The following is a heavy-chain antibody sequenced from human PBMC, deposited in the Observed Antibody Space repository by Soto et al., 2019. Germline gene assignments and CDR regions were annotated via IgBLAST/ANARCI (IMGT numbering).Heavy chain of an antibody. CDR2: ISAYNGNT. J-gene: IGHJ6*02. V-gene: IGHV1-18*01. Sequence: ASVKVSCKASGYTFTSYGISWVRQAPGQGLEWMGWISAYNGNTNYAQKLQGRVTMTTDTSTSTAYMELRSLRSDDTAVYYCARANPPWVQEPNPYYYYYGMDVWGQGTTVTVSS. D-gene: IGHD1-1*01. CDR1: GYTFTSYG. CDR3: ARANPPWVQEPNPYYYYYGMDV.